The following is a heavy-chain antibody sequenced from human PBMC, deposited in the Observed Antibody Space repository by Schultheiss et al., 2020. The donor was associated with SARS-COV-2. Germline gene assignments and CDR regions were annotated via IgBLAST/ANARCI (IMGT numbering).Heavy chain of an antibody. Sequence: SETLSLTCSVSGGSISGYYWSWIRQPPGKGLEWIGYIYYSGSTNYNPSLKSRVTISVDTSKNQFSLKLSSVTAADTAVYYCARHMGGGSRVFDYWGQGTLVTVSS. CDR1: GGSISGYY. V-gene: IGHV4-59*08. D-gene: IGHD1-26*01. CDR2: IYYSGST. CDR3: ARHMGGGSRVFDY. J-gene: IGHJ4*02.